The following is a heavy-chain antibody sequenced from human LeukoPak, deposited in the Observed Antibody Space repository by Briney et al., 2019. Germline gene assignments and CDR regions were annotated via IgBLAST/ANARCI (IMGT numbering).Heavy chain of an antibody. J-gene: IGHJ4*02. Sequence: GGSLRLSCAASGFTFSDYYMSWIRQAPGKGLEWVSSISGSGGSTYYADSVKGRFTISRDNSRNTLFLQMNSLRAEDTAIYYCAKCAGMAARRGTDAYWGQGTLVTVSS. D-gene: IGHD6-6*01. CDR2: ISGSGGST. V-gene: IGHV3-23*01. CDR1: GFTFSDYY. CDR3: AKCAGMAARRGTDAY.